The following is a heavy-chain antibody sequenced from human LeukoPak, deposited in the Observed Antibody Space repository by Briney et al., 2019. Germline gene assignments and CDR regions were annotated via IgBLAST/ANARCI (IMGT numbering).Heavy chain of an antibody. D-gene: IGHD6-6*01. CDR1: VFTFITYY. V-gene: IGHV3-21*01. Sequence: DGSLPVSRASSVFTFITYYMNWVRQAPWKGLEWVSFITGSSSYIYYTYSVKGRFTISIDNAKNSVFLQMNSLRDEDTGVYCCASGFSSSLYFDYWGQGTL. CDR3: ASGFSSSLYFDY. CDR2: ITGSSSYI. J-gene: IGHJ4*02.